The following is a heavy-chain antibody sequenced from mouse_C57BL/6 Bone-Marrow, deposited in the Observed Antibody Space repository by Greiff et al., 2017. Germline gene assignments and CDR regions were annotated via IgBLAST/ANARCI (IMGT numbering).Heavy chain of an antibody. V-gene: IGHV1-81*01. CDR2: IYPRSGNT. CDR3: ARSDYYGSSYEFAY. Sequence: VQRVESGAELARPGASVKLSCKASGYTFTSYGISWVKQRTGQGLEWIGEIYPRSGNTYYNEKFKGKATLTADKSSSTAYMELRSLTSEDSAVYFCARSDYYGSSYEFAYWGQWTLVTVSA. CDR1: GYTFTSYG. D-gene: IGHD1-1*01. J-gene: IGHJ3*01.